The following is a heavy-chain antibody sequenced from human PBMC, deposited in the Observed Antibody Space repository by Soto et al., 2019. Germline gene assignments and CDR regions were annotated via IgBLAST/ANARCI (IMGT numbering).Heavy chain of an antibody. Sequence: QVQLVQSGAEVKKPGASVKVSCKVSGYTLTELSMHWVRQAPGKGLEWMGGFDPEDGETIYAQKFQGRVTMTEDTXTXXAYMELSSLRSEDTAVYYCATGITMIVVATWDFDYWGQGTLVTVSS. J-gene: IGHJ4*02. V-gene: IGHV1-24*01. D-gene: IGHD3-22*01. CDR1: GYTLTELS. CDR3: ATGITMIVVATWDFDY. CDR2: FDPEDGET.